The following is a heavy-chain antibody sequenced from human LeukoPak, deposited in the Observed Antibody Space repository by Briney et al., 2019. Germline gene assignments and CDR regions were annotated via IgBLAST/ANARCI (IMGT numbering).Heavy chain of an antibody. CDR1: GFTFSSYS. Sequence: KPGGSLRLSCAASGFTFSSYSMNWVRQAPGRGREWFSSISSSSSYTYYADSVKGRFTISRDNAKNSLYLQMNSLRAEDTAVYYCARLGATADAFDIWGQGTMVTVSS. CDR2: ISSSSSYT. CDR3: ARLGATADAFDI. D-gene: IGHD1-26*01. V-gene: IGHV3-21*01. J-gene: IGHJ3*02.